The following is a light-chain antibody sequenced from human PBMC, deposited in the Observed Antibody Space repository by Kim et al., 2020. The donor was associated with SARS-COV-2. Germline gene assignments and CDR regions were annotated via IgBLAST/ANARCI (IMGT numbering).Light chain of an antibody. CDR1: QSVSSAY. V-gene: IGKV3-20*01. CDR2: GAS. J-gene: IGKJ2*01. Sequence: EIVLTQSPGTLSWSPGVRASLSCRASQSVSSAYLAWYQQKPGQAPRLLIYGASNRAAGIPDRFSGSGSGTDFTLTISRLEPEDFAVFYCQQYGDAPYTFGQGTKLEI. CDR3: QQYGDAPYT.